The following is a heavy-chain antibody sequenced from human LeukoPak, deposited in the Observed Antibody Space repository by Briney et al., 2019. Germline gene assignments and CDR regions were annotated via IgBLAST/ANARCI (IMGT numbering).Heavy chain of an antibody. CDR2: INPNSCGT. Sequence: ASVKDSCMASRYTFTGYYMHWVRQAPGQRLEWMGWINPNSCGTNDPQKLQGRVTMTRDTSISTAYMELSRLRSDDTAVYYCASLVSSSPLGYCSGGSCYSQDYFDYWGQGTLVTVSS. CDR3: ASLVSSSPLGYCSGGSCYSQDYFDY. J-gene: IGHJ4*02. D-gene: IGHD2-15*01. V-gene: IGHV1-2*02. CDR1: RYTFTGYY.